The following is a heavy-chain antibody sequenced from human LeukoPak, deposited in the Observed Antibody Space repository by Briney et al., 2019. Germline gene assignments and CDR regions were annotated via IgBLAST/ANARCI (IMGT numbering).Heavy chain of an antibody. D-gene: IGHD3-10*01. CDR3: TKGRGI. J-gene: IGHJ4*02. CDR1: GGSISSYY. V-gene: IGHV4-59*08. Sequence: SETLSLTCTVSGGSISSYYWSWIRQPPGKGLEWIGYIYYSGSTNYNPSLKSRVTISVDTSKNQFSLKLSSVTAADTAVYYCTKGRGIWGQGTLVTVSS. CDR2: IYYSGST.